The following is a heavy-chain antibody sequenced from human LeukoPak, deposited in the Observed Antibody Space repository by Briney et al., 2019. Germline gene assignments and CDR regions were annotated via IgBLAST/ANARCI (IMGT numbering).Heavy chain of an antibody. CDR2: IYYSEST. CDR1: GGSISSHY. D-gene: IGHD3-10*01. V-gene: IGHV4-59*08. J-gene: IGHJ4*02. CDR3: IREGGGY. Sequence: TSETLSLTCTVSGGSISSHYWSWIRQPPGKGLEWIGNIYYSESTNYNPSLKGRVTISVDTSKTQFSLRLSSVTAADTAVYYCIREGGGYWGQGTLVTVSS.